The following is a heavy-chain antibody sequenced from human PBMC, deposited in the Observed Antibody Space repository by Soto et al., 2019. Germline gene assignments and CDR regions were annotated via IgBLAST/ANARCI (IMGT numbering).Heavy chain of an antibody. J-gene: IGHJ3*02. CDR2: ISAYNGNT. CDR3: ARPHCSGGSCYHFDAFDI. V-gene: IGHV1-18*01. D-gene: IGHD2-15*01. CDR1: GYTFTSYG. Sequence: ASVKVSCKASGYTFTSYGISWVRQAPGQGLEWMGWISAYNGNTNYAQKLQGRVTMTTDTSTSTAYMELRSLRSDDTAVYYCARPHCSGGSCYHFDAFDIWGQGTMVTVSS.